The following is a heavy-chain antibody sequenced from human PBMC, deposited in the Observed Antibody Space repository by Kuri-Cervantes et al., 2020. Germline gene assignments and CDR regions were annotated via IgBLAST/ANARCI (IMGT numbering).Heavy chain of an antibody. CDR3: ARGLRITIFGVVITRNNWFDP. Sequence: GSLRLSCAVYGGSFSGYYWSWIRQPPGKGLEWIGEINHSGSTNYNPSLKSRVTISVDTSKNQFSLKLSSVTAADTAVYYCARGLRITIFGVVITRNNWFDPWGQGTLVTVSS. D-gene: IGHD3-3*01. V-gene: IGHV4-34*01. J-gene: IGHJ5*02. CDR2: INHSGST. CDR1: GGSFSGYY.